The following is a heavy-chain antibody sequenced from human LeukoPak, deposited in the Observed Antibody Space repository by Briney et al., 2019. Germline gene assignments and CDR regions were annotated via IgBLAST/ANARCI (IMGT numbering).Heavy chain of an antibody. V-gene: IGHV4-30-4*08. CDR2: IYYSGST. CDR1: GGSISSGDYY. CDR3: ARTHSDCSSTSCYSVANYYFDY. J-gene: IGHJ4*02. Sequence: SQTLSLTCTVSGGSISSGDYYWSWIRQPPGKGLEWIGYIYYSGSTYYNPSLKSRVTISVDTSKNQFSLKLSSVTAADTAVYYCARTHSDCSSTSCYSVANYYFDYWGQGTLVIVSS. D-gene: IGHD2-2*01.